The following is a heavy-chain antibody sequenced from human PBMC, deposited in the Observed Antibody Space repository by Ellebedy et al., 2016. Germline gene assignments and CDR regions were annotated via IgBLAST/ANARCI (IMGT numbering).Heavy chain of an antibody. D-gene: IGHD2-2*01. J-gene: IGHJ4*02. CDR2: IISIFGTA. Sequence: ASVKVSCKASGGTFSSYAISWVRQAPGQGLEWMGGIISIFGTANYAQKFQGRVTITADESTSTAYMELSSLRSEDTAVYYCARGGDVLIPAAETTLGYWGQGTLLTVSS. CDR3: ARGGDVLIPAAETTLGY. CDR1: GGTFSSYA. V-gene: IGHV1-69*13.